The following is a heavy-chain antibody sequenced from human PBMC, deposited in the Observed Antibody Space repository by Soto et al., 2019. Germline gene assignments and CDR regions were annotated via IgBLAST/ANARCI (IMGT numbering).Heavy chain of an antibody. J-gene: IGHJ6*02. D-gene: IGHD6-19*01. CDR2: IYYSGST. CDR3: ARERWVEQWLVHYYYGMDV. Sequence: SETLSLTCTVSGGSISSGGYYWSWIRQHPGKGLEWIGYIYYSGSTYYNPSLKSRVTISVDTSKNQFSLKLISVTAADTAVYYCARERWVEQWLVHYYYGMDVWGQGTTVTVSS. V-gene: IGHV4-31*03. CDR1: GGSISSGGYY.